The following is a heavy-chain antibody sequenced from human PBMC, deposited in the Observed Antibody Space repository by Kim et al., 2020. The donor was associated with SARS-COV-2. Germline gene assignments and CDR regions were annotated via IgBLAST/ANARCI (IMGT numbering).Heavy chain of an antibody. D-gene: IGHD6-13*01. CDR2: IWYDGSNK. CDR1: GFTFSSYG. Sequence: GGSLRLSCAASGFTFSSYGMHWVRQAPGKGLEWVAVIWYDGSNKYYADSVKGRFTISRDNSKNTLYLQMNSLRAEDTAVYYCARDKEAAGTGDMDVWGQGTTVTVSS. CDR3: ARDKEAAGTGDMDV. V-gene: IGHV3-33*01. J-gene: IGHJ6*02.